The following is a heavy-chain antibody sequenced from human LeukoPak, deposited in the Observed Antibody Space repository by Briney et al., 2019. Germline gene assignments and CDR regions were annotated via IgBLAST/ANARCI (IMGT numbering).Heavy chain of an antibody. CDR2: IYHSGST. D-gene: IGHD3-10*01. J-gene: IGHJ3*02. CDR1: GGSISSGGYS. V-gene: IGHV4-30-2*01. CDR3: ARAVITQEGGSDVFDI. Sequence: SQTLSLTCAVSGGSISSGGYSWSWIRQPPGKGLEWIGYIYHSGSTYYNPSLKSRVTISVDRSKNQFSLKLSSVTAADTAVYYCARAVITQEGGSDVFDIWGQGTMVTVSS.